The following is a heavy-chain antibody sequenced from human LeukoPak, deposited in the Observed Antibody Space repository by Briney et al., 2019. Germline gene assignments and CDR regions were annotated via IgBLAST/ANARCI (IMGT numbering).Heavy chain of an antibody. CDR3: AGGEDHYASENYAFAGY. CDR2: MNPNNGDT. D-gene: IGHD3-10*01. V-gene: IGHV1-8*01. Sequence: GASVKVSCKASGYTFSSYDITWVRQATGQGLEWMGWMNPNNGDTGYAQKFQGRLVMTRDTSISTAYMELSSLRSEDTAVYYCAGGEDHYASENYAFAGYWGQGTLVTVSS. J-gene: IGHJ4*02. CDR1: GYTFSSYD.